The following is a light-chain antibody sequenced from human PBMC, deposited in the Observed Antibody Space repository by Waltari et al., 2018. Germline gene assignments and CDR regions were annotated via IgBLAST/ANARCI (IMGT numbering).Light chain of an antibody. J-gene: IGLJ3*02. CDR2: RSS. V-gene: IGLV1-47*01. Sequence: QSVLTQAPSASGTPGQRVIISCSGSRSNLGTHYVYWYQHLPGTAPKLLIYRSSQRPSGVADRFSGSKSGTSASLAISGLRSEDEAAYFCAVWDDSLSNWVFGGGTKVTVL. CDR3: AVWDDSLSNWV. CDR1: RSNLGTHY.